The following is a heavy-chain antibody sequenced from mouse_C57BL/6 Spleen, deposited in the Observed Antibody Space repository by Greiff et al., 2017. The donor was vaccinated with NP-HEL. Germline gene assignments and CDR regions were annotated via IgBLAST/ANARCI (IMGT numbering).Heavy chain of an antibody. V-gene: IGHV1-18*01. CDR2: INPNNGGT. CDR1: GYTFTDYN. Sequence: EVKLQESGPELVKPGASVKIPCKASGYTFTDYNMDWVKQSHGKSLEWIGDINPNNGGTIYNQKFKGKATLTVDKSSSTAYMELRSLTSEDTAVYYCARGELTGTSGDYAMDYWGQGTSVTVSS. CDR3: ARGELTGTSGDYAMDY. J-gene: IGHJ4*01. D-gene: IGHD4-1*01.